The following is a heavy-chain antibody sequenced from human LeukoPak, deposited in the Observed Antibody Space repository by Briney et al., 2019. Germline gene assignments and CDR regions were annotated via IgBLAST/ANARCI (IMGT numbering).Heavy chain of an antibody. Sequence: GGSLRLSCAASEFTYGMNWVRQAPGKGLECVSAISSSGSNTYYADSVKGRFTISRDNSKNTLYLQMNSLRAEDTAVYYCAKGATMVRGVTTLFLRVYFPFDYWGQGTLVTVSS. J-gene: IGHJ4*02. D-gene: IGHD3-10*01. CDR1: EFTYG. CDR2: ISSSGSNT. V-gene: IGHV3-23*01. CDR3: AKGATMVRGVTTLFLRVYFPFDY.